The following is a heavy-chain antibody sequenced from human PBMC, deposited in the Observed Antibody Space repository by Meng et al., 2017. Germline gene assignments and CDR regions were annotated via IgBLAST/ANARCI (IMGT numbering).Heavy chain of an antibody. V-gene: IGHV1-46*01. Sequence: ASVKVSCKASGYTFTSYYMHWVRQAPGQGLEWMGIINPSGGSTSYAQKFQGRVTMTRDTSTSTVYMELSSLRSEDTAVYYCARDIFNSSSWYGYYFDDWGQGTQVTVSS. D-gene: IGHD6-13*01. CDR2: INPSGGST. CDR1: GYTFTSYY. CDR3: ARDIFNSSSWYGYYFDD. J-gene: IGHJ4*01.